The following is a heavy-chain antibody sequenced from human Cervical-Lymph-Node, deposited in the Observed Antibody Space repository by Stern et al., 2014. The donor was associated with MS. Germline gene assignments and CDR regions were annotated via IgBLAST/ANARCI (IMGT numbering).Heavy chain of an antibody. V-gene: IGHV3-30*03. CDR2: ISFDGSLK. CDR1: GFNFSSYG. CDR3: TRGGGYNGAWAFDY. D-gene: IGHD5-12*01. J-gene: IGHJ4*02. Sequence: DQLVESGGGVVRPGGSLRLPCVASGFNFSSYGMHWVRQAPGRGLEWLAVISFDGSLKYYADSVQDRFTISRDNSKNTLFLQMNSLRTEDSALYYCTRGGGYNGAWAFDYWGQGTLVTVSS.